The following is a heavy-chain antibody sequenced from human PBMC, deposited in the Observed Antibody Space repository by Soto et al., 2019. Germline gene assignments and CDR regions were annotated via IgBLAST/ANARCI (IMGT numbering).Heavy chain of an antibody. J-gene: IGHJ5*02. V-gene: IGHV1-3*01. CDR2: INPDNGNT. D-gene: IGHD6-13*01. CDR3: ACGIATGQIDP. CDR1: GYTFTRYT. Sequence: QVQLVQSGAEVKKPGASVKISCKASGYTFTRYTMNWVRQAPGQRLEWMGWINPDNGNTKSSQKFQDRVIITRDTSTSTAYMDLSSLRSEDTAVYYCACGIATGQIDPWGQGTLVTVSS.